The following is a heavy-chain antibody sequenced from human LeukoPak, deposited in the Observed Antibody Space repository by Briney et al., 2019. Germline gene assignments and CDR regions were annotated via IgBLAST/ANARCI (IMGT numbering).Heavy chain of an antibody. Sequence: PGRSLRLSCAASGFTFSSYAMHWVRQAPGKGLEWVAVISYDGSNKYYADSVKGRFTISRDNSKNTLYLQMNSLRAEDTAVYYCAKDCSSTSCPTSDYWGQGTLVTVSS. V-gene: IGHV3-30-3*01. CDR1: GFTFSSYA. CDR3: AKDCSSTSCPTSDY. J-gene: IGHJ4*02. CDR2: ISYDGSNK. D-gene: IGHD2-2*01.